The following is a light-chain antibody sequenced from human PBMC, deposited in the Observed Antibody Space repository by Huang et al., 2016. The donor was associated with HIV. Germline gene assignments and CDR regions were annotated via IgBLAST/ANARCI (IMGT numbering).Light chain of an antibody. CDR1: QSFNSY. V-gene: IGKV3-11*01. Sequence: EIVLTQSPATLSVSPGERVTLSCRASQSFNSYLAWYQQKSGQAPRLLIYDSSNRATGVPARFTVIGSGTDFTLTISTLEREDFAMYYCQQRNSWPLTFGGGTKVEIK. CDR2: DSS. J-gene: IGKJ4*01. CDR3: QQRNSWPLT.